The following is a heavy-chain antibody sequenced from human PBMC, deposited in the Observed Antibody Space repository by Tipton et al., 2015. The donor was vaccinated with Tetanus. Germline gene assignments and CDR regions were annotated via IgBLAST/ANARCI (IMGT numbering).Heavy chain of an antibody. CDR2: IYPGDSYS. J-gene: IGHJ3*01. D-gene: IGHD3-16*01. V-gene: IGHV5-51*01. CDR1: GYNFNLYW. Sequence: QLVQSGAEVKKTGESLKISCQGSGYNFNLYWIAWVRQMPGKGLEWLGTIYPGDSYSTYSPSFEGQVTISVDRSIDTAYLQWSSLKASDTAIYYCARPLTSVAFGGFAFDVWGQGTLVTVSS. CDR3: ARPLTSVAFGGFAFDV.